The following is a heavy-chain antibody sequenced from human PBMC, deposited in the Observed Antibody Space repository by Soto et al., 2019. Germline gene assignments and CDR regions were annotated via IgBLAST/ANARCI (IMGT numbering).Heavy chain of an antibody. CDR2: ISAYNGNT. CDR3: ARVSFGYYYDSSGEQN. CDR1: GYTFTSYG. V-gene: IGHV1-18*01. D-gene: IGHD3-22*01. J-gene: IGHJ4*02. Sequence: AASVKVSCKASGYTFTSYGISWVRQAPGQGLEWMGWISAYNGNTNYAQKLQGRVTMTTDTSTSTAYMELRSLRSDDTAVYYCARVSFGYYYDSSGEQNWGQGTLVTVSS.